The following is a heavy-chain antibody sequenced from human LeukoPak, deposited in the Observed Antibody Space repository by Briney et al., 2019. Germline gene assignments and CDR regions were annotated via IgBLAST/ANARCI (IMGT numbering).Heavy chain of an antibody. CDR3: ARGYWFYFDY. CDR1: GGSINTYY. J-gene: IGHJ4*02. CDR2: IYTSGSP. D-gene: IGHD2-8*02. Sequence: SETLSLTCTVSGGSINTYYWNWIRQPAGKGLEWIGRIYTSGSPNYNPSLKSRVTLSVDTSKNQFSLKLSSVTAADTAVYYCARGYWFYFDYWGQGSLVTVSS. V-gene: IGHV4-4*07.